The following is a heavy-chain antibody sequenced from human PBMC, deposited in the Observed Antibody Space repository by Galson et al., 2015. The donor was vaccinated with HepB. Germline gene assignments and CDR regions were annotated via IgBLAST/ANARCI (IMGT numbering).Heavy chain of an antibody. Sequence: SLRLSCAASGFTFSDYYMSWIRQAPGKGLEWVSYISSASNSYTNYADSVMGRFTISGDTAKNSLYLQMNSLRAEDTAVYYCARTGGYRGYGPTGSTRYFDLWGRGTLVTVSS. CDR3: ARTGGYRGYGPTGSTRYFDL. CDR2: ISSASNSYT. V-gene: IGHV3-11*03. D-gene: IGHD5-12*01. CDR1: GFTFSDYY. J-gene: IGHJ2*01.